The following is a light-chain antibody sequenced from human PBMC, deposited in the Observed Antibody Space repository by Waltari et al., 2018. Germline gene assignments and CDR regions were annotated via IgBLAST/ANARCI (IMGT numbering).Light chain of an antibody. CDR3: QQGGGPLRFT. CDR1: QSISSTY. Sequence: EIVLTQSPGTLSLSPGERATLSCRASQSISSTYLAWYQQKPGQAPRLLIYGPSRRATGIPDRFSGSGSGTDFTLSISRLEPEDFAVYYCQQGGGPLRFTFGQGTKLEIK. CDR2: GPS. J-gene: IGKJ2*01. V-gene: IGKV3-20*01.